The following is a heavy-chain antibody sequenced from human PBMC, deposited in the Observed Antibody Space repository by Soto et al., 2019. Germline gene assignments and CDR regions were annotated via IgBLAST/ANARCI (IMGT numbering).Heavy chain of an antibody. D-gene: IGHD3-10*01. V-gene: IGHV4-30-2*01. J-gene: IGHJ5*02. Sequence: SETLSLTCAVSGGSISSGGYSWSWILQPPGKGLEWIGYIYHSGSTYYNPSLKSRVTISVDRSKNQFSLKLSSVTAADTAVYYGARVSGSWGQGTLVTVSS. CDR2: IYHSGST. CDR3: ARVSGS. CDR1: GGSISSGGYS.